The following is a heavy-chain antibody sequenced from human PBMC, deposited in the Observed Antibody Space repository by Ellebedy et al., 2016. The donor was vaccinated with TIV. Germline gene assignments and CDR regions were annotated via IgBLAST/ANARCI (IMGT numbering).Heavy chain of an antibody. J-gene: IGHJ4*02. CDR3: ARGGSNWNKDFDY. Sequence: ASVKVSXKASGYTFTSYGISWVRQAPGQGLEWMGWISAYNGNTNYAQKFQGRVTMTRDTSISTAYMELSRLRSDDTAVYYCARGGSNWNKDFDYWGQGTLVTVSS. D-gene: IGHD1/OR15-1a*01. CDR2: ISAYNGNT. CDR1: GYTFTSYG. V-gene: IGHV1-18*01.